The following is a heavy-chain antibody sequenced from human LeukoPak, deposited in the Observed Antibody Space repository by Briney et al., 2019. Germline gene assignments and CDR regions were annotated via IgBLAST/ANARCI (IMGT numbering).Heavy chain of an antibody. J-gene: IGHJ4*02. CDR2: IYPGDSDT. V-gene: IGHV5-51*01. Sequence: GESLKISCKGSGYSFTSYWIGWVRQMPGKGLEWMGIIYPGDSDTRYSPSFQGQVTISADKSISTAYLQWSSLKASDTAMCYCARGAITMVRGVIGPFDYWGQGTLVTVSS. D-gene: IGHD3-10*01. CDR1: GYSFTSYW. CDR3: ARGAITMVRGVIGPFDY.